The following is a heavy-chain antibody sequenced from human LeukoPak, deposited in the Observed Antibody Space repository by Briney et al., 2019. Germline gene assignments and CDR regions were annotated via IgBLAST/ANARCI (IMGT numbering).Heavy chain of an antibody. CDR3: ARDMRGEYSSSEKDYYYYMDV. CDR2: ISAYNGHT. V-gene: IGHV1-18*01. Sequence: ASVKVSCKASGYTFTSYGISWVRQAPGQGLEWMGWISAYNGHTNYAQKLQGRVTMTTDTSTSTAYMELRSLRSDDTAVYYCARDMRGEYSSSEKDYYYYMDVWGKGTTVTVSS. J-gene: IGHJ6*03. D-gene: IGHD6-6*01. CDR1: GYTFTSYG.